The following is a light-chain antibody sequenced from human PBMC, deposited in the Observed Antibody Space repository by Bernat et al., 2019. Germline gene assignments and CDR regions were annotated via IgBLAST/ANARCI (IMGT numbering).Light chain of an antibody. CDR3: QRYGDLPFT. CDR1: QDIGNY. V-gene: IGKV1-33*01. CDR2: GAF. Sequence: DIQITQSPSSLSASVGDRVTITCQASQDIGNYLSWYQQKPGKAPKLLIYGAFNLETGVPSRFSGSGSGTHFTLTISSLQPEDIASYFCQRYGDLPFTFGRGTKV. J-gene: IGKJ3*01.